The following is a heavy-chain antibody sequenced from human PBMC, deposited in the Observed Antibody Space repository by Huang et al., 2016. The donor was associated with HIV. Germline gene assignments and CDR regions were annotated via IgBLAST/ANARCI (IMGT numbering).Heavy chain of an antibody. V-gene: IGHV4-39*02. CDR2: IYDSGYP. Sequence: QLQLQESGPGLVKPSDTLSLNCTLSGGSIKSRKYYWGWVLQAPVKGLEWIGAIYDSGYPYYNPSRRSRVSLSVDTSKNHGTLKLNAVIAADTAVYQCARRQRSGYYFYFDYWGRGIPVTVSA. CDR1: GGSIKSRKYY. D-gene: IGHD3-22*01. CDR3: ARRQRSGYYFYFDY. J-gene: IGHJ4*02.